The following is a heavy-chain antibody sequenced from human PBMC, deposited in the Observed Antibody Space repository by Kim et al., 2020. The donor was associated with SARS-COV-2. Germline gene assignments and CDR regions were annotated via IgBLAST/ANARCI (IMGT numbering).Heavy chain of an antibody. Sequence: GESLKISCKGSGYRFTSNWIYWVRQMPGKGLEWMGKIDPSDSFTNYSPSFQGHVTISADKSISTAYLQWSSLKASDTGMYFCARLGPHHVGYYDSGAYYFFDSWSQGTLVTVSS. V-gene: IGHV5-10-1*01. CDR3: ARLGPHHVGYYDSGAYYFFDS. D-gene: IGHD3-22*01. CDR1: GYRFTSNW. J-gene: IGHJ4*02. CDR2: IDPSDSFT.